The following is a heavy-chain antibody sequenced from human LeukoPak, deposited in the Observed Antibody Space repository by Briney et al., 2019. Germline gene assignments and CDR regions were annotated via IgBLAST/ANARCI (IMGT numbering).Heavy chain of an antibody. CDR2: IYYSGST. Sequence: SETLSLTXTVSGGSISSYYWSWIRQPPGKGLEWIGYIYYSGSTNYNPSLKSRVTISVDTSKNQFSLKLSSVTAADTAVYYCARELMGASTYWGQGTLVTVSS. J-gene: IGHJ4*02. CDR1: GGSISSYY. D-gene: IGHD1-26*01. V-gene: IGHV4-59*01. CDR3: ARELMGASTY.